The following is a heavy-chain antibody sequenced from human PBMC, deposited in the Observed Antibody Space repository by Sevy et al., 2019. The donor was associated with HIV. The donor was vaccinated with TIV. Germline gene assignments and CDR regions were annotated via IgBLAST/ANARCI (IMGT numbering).Heavy chain of an antibody. J-gene: IGHJ5*02. Sequence: ASVKVSCKVSGYTLTELSMHWVRQAPGKGLEWMGGFDPEDGETVYAHKFQGRVTVTEDTSTDTAYMELSSLRSEDTAVYYCATNSRYFSGSTFYSAEGLFDPWGQGTLVTVSS. CDR3: ATNSRYFSGSTFYSAEGLFDP. V-gene: IGHV1-24*01. D-gene: IGHD2-15*01. CDR1: GYTLTELS. CDR2: FDPEDGET.